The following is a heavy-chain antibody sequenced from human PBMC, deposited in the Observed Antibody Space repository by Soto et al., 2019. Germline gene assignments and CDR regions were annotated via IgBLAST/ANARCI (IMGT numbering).Heavy chain of an antibody. CDR2: IYYSGST. Sequence: ASETVSLTCTVSGGSIISYYWSWIRQPPGKGLEWIGYIYYSGSTNYNPSLKSRVTISVDTSKNQFSLKLSSVTAADTAVYYCARDPGIKSSGSYQHYYYYYGMDVWGQGTTVTVSS. CDR1: GGSIISYY. CDR3: ARDPGIKSSGSYQHYYYYYGMDV. J-gene: IGHJ6*02. V-gene: IGHV4-59*01. D-gene: IGHD3-10*01.